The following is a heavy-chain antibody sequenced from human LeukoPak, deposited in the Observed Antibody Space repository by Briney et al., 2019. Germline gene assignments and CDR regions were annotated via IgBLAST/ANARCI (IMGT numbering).Heavy chain of an antibody. J-gene: IGHJ3*02. CDR3: ARPHFGLEVDAFDI. Sequence: SETLSLTCVSGGSISSGSYYWTWIRQPAGKGLEWIGRINTSGNTNYNPSLKSRVTISVDTSKNQFSLKLSSVTAADTAVYYCARPHFGLEVDAFDIWGQGTMVTVSS. CDR1: GGSISSGSYY. D-gene: IGHD3-3*02. V-gene: IGHV4-61*02. CDR2: INTSGNT.